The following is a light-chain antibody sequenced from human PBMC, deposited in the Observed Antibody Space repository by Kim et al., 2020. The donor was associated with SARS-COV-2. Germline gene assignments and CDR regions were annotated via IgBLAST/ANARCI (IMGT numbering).Light chain of an antibody. CDR3: QQYGSSPQT. Sequence: SPGERATLSCRASQSVRYNYLAWYQQRPGQAPRVLIYGASSRATGIPDRFSGSGSGTDFALTISRLEPEDFAVYYCQQYGSSPQTFGQGTKVEIK. CDR2: GAS. V-gene: IGKV3-20*01. CDR1: QSVRYNY. J-gene: IGKJ1*01.